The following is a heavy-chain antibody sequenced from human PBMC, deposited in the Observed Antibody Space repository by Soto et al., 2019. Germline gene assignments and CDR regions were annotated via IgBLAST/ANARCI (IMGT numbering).Heavy chain of an antibody. J-gene: IGHJ4*02. V-gene: IGHV5-51*01. CDR1: GYSFPSYW. Sequence: GESLKISCKGSGYSFPSYWIGWVRQMPGKGREWMGIVYPGDSDTRYSPSFQGQVTISADKSISTAYLQWSSLKASDTATYYCARLSGCNNGVCYKFDYWGQGTLVTVSS. D-gene: IGHD2-8*01. CDR3: ARLSGCNNGVCYKFDY. CDR2: VYPGDSDT.